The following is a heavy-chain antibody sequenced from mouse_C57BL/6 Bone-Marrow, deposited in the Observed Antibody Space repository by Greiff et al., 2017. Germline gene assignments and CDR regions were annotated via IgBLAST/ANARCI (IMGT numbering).Heavy chain of an antibody. CDR2: IHPNSGST. CDR1: GYTFTSYW. J-gene: IGHJ2*01. Sequence: VQLQQPGAELVKPGASVKLSCKASGYTFTSYWMHWVKQRPGQGLEWIGMIHPNSGSTNYNEKFKSKATLTVDKSSSTAYIQLSSLTSEDSAVYYCASRAPFYYGSSYYFDFWGQGTTLTVSS. CDR3: ASRAPFYYGSSYYFDF. D-gene: IGHD2-1*01. V-gene: IGHV1-64*01.